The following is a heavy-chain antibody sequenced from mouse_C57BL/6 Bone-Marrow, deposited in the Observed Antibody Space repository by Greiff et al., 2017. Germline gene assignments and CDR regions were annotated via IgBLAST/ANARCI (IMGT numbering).Heavy chain of an antibody. J-gene: IGHJ4*01. Sequence: VMLVESGPCLVQPSQSLSITCTVSGFSFTSYCLHWVRQSPGKGLEWLGVIWSGGRTDFNASFISRLSLPKDNSKSQVFFKKNSLQADDTAIYYCAKKGITAGMDYWGQGTSVTVSS. CDR3: AKKGITAGMDY. V-gene: IGHV2-5*01. CDR2: IWSGGRT. D-gene: IGHD1-1*01. CDR1: GFSFTSYC.